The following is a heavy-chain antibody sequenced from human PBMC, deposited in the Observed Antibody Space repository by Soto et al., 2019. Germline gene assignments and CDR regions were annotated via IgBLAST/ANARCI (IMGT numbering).Heavy chain of an antibody. CDR3: ARVRSGHYYYYGMDV. D-gene: IGHD3-3*01. J-gene: IGHJ6*02. V-gene: IGHV1-2*04. CDR2: INPNSGGT. CDR1: GYTFTGYY. Sequence: QVQLVQSGAEVKKPGASVKVSCKASGYTFTGYYMHWVRQAPGQGLEWMGWINPNSGGTNYAQKFQGWVTMTRDTCISTAYMELRRLRSDDTAVYYCARVRSGHYYYYGMDVWGQGTTVTVSS.